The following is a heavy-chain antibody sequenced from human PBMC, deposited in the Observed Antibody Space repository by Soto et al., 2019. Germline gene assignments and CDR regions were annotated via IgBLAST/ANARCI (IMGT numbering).Heavy chain of an antibody. CDR1: GYTFSSYA. CDR2: INAGYGNT. CDR3: ARGEVYAIQGRRFDS. V-gene: IGHV1-3*01. J-gene: IGHJ4*02. D-gene: IGHD2-8*01. Sequence: ASVKVSCKASGYTFSSYAMHWVRQAPGQRLEWMGWINAGYGNTKSSQKFQDRVTISRDTSASTAYMELTSLRSEDTAVYYCARGEVYAIQGRRFDSGGQGTLVTASS.